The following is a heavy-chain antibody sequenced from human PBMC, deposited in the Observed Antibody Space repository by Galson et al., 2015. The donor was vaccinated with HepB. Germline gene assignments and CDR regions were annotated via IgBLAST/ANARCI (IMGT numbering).Heavy chain of an antibody. J-gene: IGHJ2*01. V-gene: IGHV3-15*01. D-gene: IGHD3-16*01. CDR1: GFTFSNAW. CDR3: TTVSFTYPGRYFDL. CDR2: IKSKTDGGTT. Sequence: LRLSCAASGFTFSNAWMSWVRQAPGKGLEWVGRIKSKTDGGTTDYAAPVKGRFTISRDDSKTTLYLQMNSLKTEDTAVYYCTTVSFTYPGRYFDLWGRGTPVTVSS.